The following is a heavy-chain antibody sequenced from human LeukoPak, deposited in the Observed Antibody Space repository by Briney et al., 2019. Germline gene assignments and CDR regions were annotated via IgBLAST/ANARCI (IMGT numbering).Heavy chain of an antibody. CDR3: AKGPYSSSWYVRIYYYGMDV. CDR1: GFTFSSYW. J-gene: IGHJ6*02. Sequence: GGSLRLSCAASGFTFSSYWMSWVRQAPGKGLEWVAVISYDGSNKYYADSVKGRFTISRDNSKNTLYLQMNSLRAEDTAVYYCAKGPYSSSWYVRIYYYGMDVRGQGTTVTVSS. D-gene: IGHD6-13*01. CDR2: ISYDGSNK. V-gene: IGHV3-30*18.